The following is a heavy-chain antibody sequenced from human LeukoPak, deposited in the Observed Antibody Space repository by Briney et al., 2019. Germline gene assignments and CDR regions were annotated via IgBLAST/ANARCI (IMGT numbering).Heavy chain of an antibody. CDR1: GYTFSNYA. J-gene: IGHJ6*02. CDR3: AKEGSWTYYYYYCGMDV. CDR2: ISGSGGST. V-gene: IGHV3-23*01. Sequence: GGSLRLSCAASGYTFSNYAMSWVRQAPGKGLEWVSAISGSGGSTYYADSVKGRFTISRDNSKNTLYLQMNSLRAEDTAVYYCAKEGSWTYYYYYCGMDVWGQGTTVTVSS. D-gene: IGHD6-13*01.